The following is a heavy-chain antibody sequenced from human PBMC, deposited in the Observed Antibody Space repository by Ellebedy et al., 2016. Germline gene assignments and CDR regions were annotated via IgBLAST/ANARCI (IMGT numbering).Heavy chain of an antibody. D-gene: IGHD3-10*01. CDR1: GGSLSGYY. J-gene: IGHJ4*01. CDR2: IKLGRSP. Sequence: SQTLSFTCXPSGGSLSGYYWSWIRQSPGKGLECIGEIKLGRSPKYNPSLKSRANISVDTSNNQFSLTLNSVTAADTAVYYCARGLSQWTNVRGVLFEDWGQGALVTVSS. V-gene: IGHV4-34*01. CDR3: ARGLSQWTNVRGVLFED.